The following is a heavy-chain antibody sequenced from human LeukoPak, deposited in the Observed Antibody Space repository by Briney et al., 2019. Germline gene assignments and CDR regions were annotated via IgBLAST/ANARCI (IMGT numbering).Heavy chain of an antibody. CDR1: GFTFSYYW. CDR2: IKQDGSEK. J-gene: IGHJ4*02. CDR3: AKDQTAAVGQLDY. D-gene: IGHD6-13*01. V-gene: IGHV3-7*03. Sequence: TGGSLRLSCAASGFTFSYYWMSWVRQAPGKGLEWVANIKQDGSEKYYVDSVKGRFTISRDNSQNTLYLHMNSLRAEDTAVYYCAKDQTAAVGQLDYWGQGTVVTVSS.